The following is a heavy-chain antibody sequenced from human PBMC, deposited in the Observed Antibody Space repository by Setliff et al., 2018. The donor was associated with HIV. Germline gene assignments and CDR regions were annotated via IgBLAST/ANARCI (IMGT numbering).Heavy chain of an antibody. D-gene: IGHD5-18*01. Sequence: GGSLRLSCAASGFTFSSYWMSWVRQAPGKGLEWVADIKHDGSKAYYMDSVKGRFNISRDNPKNSLYLQMTSLRAEDTAVYYCARDDSNGNTDAFDIWGQGTTVTVSS. CDR2: IKHDGSKA. J-gene: IGHJ3*02. CDR1: GFTFSSYW. V-gene: IGHV3-7*04. CDR3: ARDDSNGNTDAFDI.